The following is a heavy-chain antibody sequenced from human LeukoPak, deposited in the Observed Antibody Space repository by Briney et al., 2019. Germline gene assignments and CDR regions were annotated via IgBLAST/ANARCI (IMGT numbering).Heavy chain of an antibody. D-gene: IGHD6-13*01. Sequence: ASVKVSCKASGGTFSSYAISWVRQAPGQGLEWMGRIIPIFGTANYAQKFQGRVTITTDESTSTAYMELSSLRSEDTAVYYCASSQSGYSSSWYFDYWGQGTLATVSS. CDR2: IIPIFGTA. CDR3: ASSQSGYSSSWYFDY. V-gene: IGHV1-69*05. CDR1: GGTFSSYA. J-gene: IGHJ4*02.